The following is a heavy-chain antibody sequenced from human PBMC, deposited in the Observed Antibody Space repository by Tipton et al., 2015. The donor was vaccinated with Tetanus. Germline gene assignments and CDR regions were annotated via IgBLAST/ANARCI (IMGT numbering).Heavy chain of an antibody. CDR1: GASINAGGYL. D-gene: IGHD1-26*01. Sequence: TLSLTCNVSGASINAGGYLWTWVRQHPGKGLEWIGNIYYTALTSYTPSLSGRVTISVDTSKNQFSLSLTSVTAADTAVYYCARGLPREPWYFDYWGQGMQVTVSS. V-gene: IGHV4-31*03. J-gene: IGHJ4*02. CDR2: IYYTALT. CDR3: ARGLPREPWYFDY.